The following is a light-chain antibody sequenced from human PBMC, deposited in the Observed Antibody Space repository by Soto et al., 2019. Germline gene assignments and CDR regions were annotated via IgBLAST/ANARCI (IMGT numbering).Light chain of an antibody. Sequence: QSVLTQPASVSGSPGQSITISCTGTSSDVGGYNYVSWYQQHPGKAPKLMIYDVSNRPSGVSNRFSGSKSGNTASLTISGLQAEDEAVYYCSSYTSSSTPDVFGTGTKLTVL. CDR2: DVS. CDR3: SSYTSSSTPDV. V-gene: IGLV2-14*01. CDR1: SSDVGGYNY. J-gene: IGLJ1*01.